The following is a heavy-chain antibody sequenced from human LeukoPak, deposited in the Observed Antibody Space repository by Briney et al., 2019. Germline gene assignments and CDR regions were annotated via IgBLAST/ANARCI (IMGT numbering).Heavy chain of an antibody. CDR3: AGDTHSSNWYDH. V-gene: IGHV3-53*01. CDR1: GLTVTSIN. CDR2: IYSDGNT. Sequence: GGPLSLSCEVSGLTVTSINMSWVGKAQGKGQEWVSFIYSDGNTYYADSVKGRFTISRDSSRNTLYLQMNSLRVEDTAVYYCAGDTHSSNWYDHWGQGTLVTVSS. D-gene: IGHD2-2*01. J-gene: IGHJ5*02.